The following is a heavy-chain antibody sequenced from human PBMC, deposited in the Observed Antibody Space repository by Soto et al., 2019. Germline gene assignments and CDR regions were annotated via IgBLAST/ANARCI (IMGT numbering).Heavy chain of an antibody. V-gene: IGHV4-59*01. J-gene: IGHJ4*02. D-gene: IGHD4-17*01. CDR1: GGSISSYY. CDR3: ARAYGDYVFDY. CDR2: IYYSGST. Sequence: QVQLQESGPGLVKPSETLPLTCTVSGGSISSYYWSWIRQPPGKGLEWIGYIYYSGSTNYNPSLKSRVTISVDTSKNQFSLKLSSVTAADTAVYYCARAYGDYVFDYWGQGTLVTVSS.